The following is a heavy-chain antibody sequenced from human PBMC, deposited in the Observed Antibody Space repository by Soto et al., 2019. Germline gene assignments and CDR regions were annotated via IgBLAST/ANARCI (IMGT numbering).Heavy chain of an antibody. CDR1: GDTFSSYT. J-gene: IGHJ3*02. CDR2: IIPLFGTT. CDR3: ARKVASSDDAFDI. V-gene: IGHV1-69*06. Sequence: QVQLVQSGAEVKKPGSSVKVSCKASGDTFSSYTITWVRQAPGQGLEWMGVIIPLFGTTYYAQKFHGRVTFTADTYTSTAYMELSSLTSEDRAVYYCARKVASSDDAFDIWGQGTMVTVSS.